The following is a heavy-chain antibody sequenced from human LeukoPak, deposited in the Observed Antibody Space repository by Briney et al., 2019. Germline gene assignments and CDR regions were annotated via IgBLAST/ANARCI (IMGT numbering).Heavy chain of an antibody. V-gene: IGHV4-59*01. CDR1: GGSLSTYY. Sequence: SETLSLTCTVSGGSLSTYYWSWIRQPPGKALEWIGYIYHSGDTKYNLSLKSRVSISVDTSKNQFSLKLNSVTAADTAVYYCARDGYGGVDHWGQGTLVTVSS. CDR3: ARDGYGGVDH. D-gene: IGHD3-10*01. J-gene: IGHJ4*02. CDR2: IYHSGDT.